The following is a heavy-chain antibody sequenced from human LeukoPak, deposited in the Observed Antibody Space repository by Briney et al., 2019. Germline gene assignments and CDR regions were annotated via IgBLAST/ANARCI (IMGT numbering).Heavy chain of an antibody. Sequence: SETLSLTCTVSGGSISSYYWSWIRQPPGKGLEWIGYIYYSGSTNNNPSLKSRVTISVDTSKNQFSLKLSSVTAADTAVYHCARLDTAMVTGAFDIWGQGTMVTVSS. D-gene: IGHD5-18*01. CDR2: IYYSGST. CDR1: GGSISSYY. CDR3: ARLDTAMVTGAFDI. V-gene: IGHV4-59*01. J-gene: IGHJ3*02.